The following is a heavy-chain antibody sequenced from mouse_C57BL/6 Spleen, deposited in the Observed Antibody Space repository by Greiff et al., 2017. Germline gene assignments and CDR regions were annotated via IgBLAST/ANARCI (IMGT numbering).Heavy chain of an antibody. J-gene: IGHJ4*01. V-gene: IGHV5-12*01. D-gene: IGHD2-4*01. CDR2: ISNGGGST. CDR3: ARLHDYGAAMDY. Sequence: EVKVVESGGGLVQPGGSLKLSCAASGFTFSDYYMYWVRQTPKKRLEWVAYISNGGGSTYYPDTVKGRFTISRDNAKNTLYLQMSRLKSEDTAMYYCARLHDYGAAMDYWGQGTSVTVSS. CDR1: GFTFSDYY.